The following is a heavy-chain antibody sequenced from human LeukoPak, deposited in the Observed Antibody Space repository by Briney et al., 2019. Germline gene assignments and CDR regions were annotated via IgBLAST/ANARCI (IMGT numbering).Heavy chain of an antibody. V-gene: IGHV4-61*02. J-gene: IGHJ4*02. Sequence: PSETLSLTCTVSGGSISSGSFYWSWIRQPAGKGLEWIGRIHTSGSTNHNPSLKSRVTVSVDTSKNQFSLNLSSVTAADTAVYYCARVVAYCTSTNCYPVDFDYWGQGTLVTVSS. CDR3: ARVVAYCTSTNCYPVDFDY. D-gene: IGHD2-2*01. CDR2: IHTSGST. CDR1: GGSISSGSFY.